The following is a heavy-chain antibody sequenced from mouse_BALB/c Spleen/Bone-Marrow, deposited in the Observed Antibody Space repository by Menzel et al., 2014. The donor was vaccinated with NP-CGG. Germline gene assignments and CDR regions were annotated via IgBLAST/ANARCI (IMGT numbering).Heavy chain of an antibody. V-gene: IGHV1-4*01. Sequence: VQLQQSGAELARPGASVKMSCRASGYTFTTYTMHWVKQRPGQGLEWIGYINPSSGYTYYNQKFKDKATLTADKSSSATYLQLSSLTSEDSAVYYYARVYGNYDAMDYWGQGTSVTVSS. CDR3: ARVYGNYDAMDY. J-gene: IGHJ4*01. CDR1: GYTFTTYT. CDR2: INPSSGYT. D-gene: IGHD2-1*01.